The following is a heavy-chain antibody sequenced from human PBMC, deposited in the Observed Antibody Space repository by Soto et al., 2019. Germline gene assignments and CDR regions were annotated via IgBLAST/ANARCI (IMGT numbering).Heavy chain of an antibody. CDR1: GGTFSKYA. CDR2: TIPMFGTP. Sequence: QVQLVQSGAEMQQPGASVRVSCKASGGTFSKYAFSWVRQAPGQGLEWLGGTIPMFGTPNNAHKFHGRVAISADESTATDYMELSSLRAEDTAVYFCARPLRDRNYYYSINVWGQGTNVTVSS. D-gene: IGHD3-22*01. J-gene: IGHJ6*02. CDR3: ARPLRDRNYYYSINV. V-gene: IGHV1-69*01.